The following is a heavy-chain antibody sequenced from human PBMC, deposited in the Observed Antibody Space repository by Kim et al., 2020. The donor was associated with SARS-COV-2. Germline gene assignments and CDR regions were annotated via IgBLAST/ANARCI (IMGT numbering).Heavy chain of an antibody. Sequence: GGSLRLSCAASGFTFSSYAMHWVRQAPGKGLEWVAVISYDGSNKYYVDSVKGRFTISRDNSKNTLYLQMNSLRAEDTAVYYCAREGTAVAGSYFDYWGQGTLVTVSS. D-gene: IGHD6-19*01. CDR2: ISYDGSNK. J-gene: IGHJ4*02. V-gene: IGHV3-30*04. CDR3: AREGTAVAGSYFDY. CDR1: GFTFSSYA.